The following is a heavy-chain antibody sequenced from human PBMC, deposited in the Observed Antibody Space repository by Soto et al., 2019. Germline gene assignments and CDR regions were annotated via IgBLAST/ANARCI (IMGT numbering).Heavy chain of an antibody. D-gene: IGHD3-3*01. J-gene: IGHJ1*01. Sequence: QVQLQESGPGLVKPSETLSLTCTVSGDSVSSGNYYWSWIRQPPGKGLEWIGYIYYTGSTNYNPSLKSRGTISVDTSKNQFSLKLSSVTAADTAVYFCARAPPFVWSGHDYWGQGTLVTVSS. CDR3: ARAPPFVWSGHDY. CDR1: GDSVSSGNYY. CDR2: IYYTGST. V-gene: IGHV4-61*01.